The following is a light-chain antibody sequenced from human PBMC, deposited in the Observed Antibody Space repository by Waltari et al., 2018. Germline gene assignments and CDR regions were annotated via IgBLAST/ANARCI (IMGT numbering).Light chain of an antibody. V-gene: IGKV3-11*01. Sequence: VLTQSPAPQSLSAAERAHLSCRASQSVFNYLTWYQQKPGQAPRRLIYDTSTRATGIPSRFSGSGSGTDFTLTISNLEAEDFALYYCQQGSILPLTFGGGTKVEIK. CDR3: QQGSILPLT. CDR2: DTS. CDR1: QSVFNY. J-gene: IGKJ4*01.